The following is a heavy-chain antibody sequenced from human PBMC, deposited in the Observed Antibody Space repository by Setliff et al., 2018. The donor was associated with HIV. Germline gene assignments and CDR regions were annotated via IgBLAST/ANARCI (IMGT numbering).Heavy chain of an antibody. J-gene: IGHJ4*02. V-gene: IGHV1-2*02. CDR2: INPNSGGT. CDR3: ARVGSRTIWFLLDY. D-gene: IGHD3-10*01. CDR1: GYTFTGYY. Sequence: VASVKVSCKASGYTFTGYYMHWVRQAPGQGLEWMGWINPNSGGTNYAQKFQGRVTMTRDTSITTAYMELSGLRSDDTAVYYCARVGSRTIWFLLDYWGQGTLVTVSS.